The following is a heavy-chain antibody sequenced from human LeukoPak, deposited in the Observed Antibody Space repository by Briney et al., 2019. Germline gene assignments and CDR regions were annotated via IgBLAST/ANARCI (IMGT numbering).Heavy chain of an antibody. CDR3: AKAGPGNYGGNSEATSDAFDI. J-gene: IGHJ3*02. CDR2: ISYDGSNK. D-gene: IGHD4-23*01. V-gene: IGHV3-30*18. Sequence: GGSLRLSCAASGFTFSSYGTHWVRQAPGKGLEWVAVISYDGSNKYYADSVKGRFTISGDNSKNTLYLQMNSLRAEDTAVYYCAKAGPGNYGGNSEATSDAFDIWGQGTMVTVSS. CDR1: GFTFSSYG.